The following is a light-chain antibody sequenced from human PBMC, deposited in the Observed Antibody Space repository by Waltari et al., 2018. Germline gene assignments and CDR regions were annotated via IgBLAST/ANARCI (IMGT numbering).Light chain of an antibody. V-gene: IGLV1-44*01. CDR3: AGWDGSLNGYV. J-gene: IGLJ1*01. Sequence: QSVLTQPPSASGTPGQRVTISCSGSSSNIGSSYVNWYQQPPGTAPKLSINNTNKRPSGAPDRFSGSKYGTSASRAISGLQSEDEADYSWAGWDGSLNGYVFGAATKVTVL. CDR2: NTN. CDR1: SSNIGSSY.